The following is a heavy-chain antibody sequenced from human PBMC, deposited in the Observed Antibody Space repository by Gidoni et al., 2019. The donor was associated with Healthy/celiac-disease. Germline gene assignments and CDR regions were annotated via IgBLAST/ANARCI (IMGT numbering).Heavy chain of an antibody. CDR3: ARDADPLSLRYFDWLPDY. CDR1: GFTFSSYG. J-gene: IGHJ4*02. Sequence: QVQLVESGGGVVQPGRSLRLSCAASGFTFSSYGMHWVRQAPGKGLEGVAVIWDDGSNKYYADSVKGRFTISRDNSKNTLYLQMNSLRAEDTAVYYCARDADPLSLRYFDWLPDYWGQGTLVTVSS. V-gene: IGHV3-33*01. CDR2: IWDDGSNK. D-gene: IGHD3-9*01.